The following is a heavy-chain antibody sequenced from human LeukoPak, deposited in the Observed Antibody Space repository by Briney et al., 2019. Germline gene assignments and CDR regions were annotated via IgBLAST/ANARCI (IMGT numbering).Heavy chain of an antibody. CDR2: IYYSGST. V-gene: IGHV4-39*01. CDR1: GASISSTSYY. J-gene: IGHJ5*02. D-gene: IGHD5-24*01. CDR3: ASHIRTDGHNNWFDP. Sequence: SETLSLTCTVSGASISSTSYYWGWIRQPPGKGLEWIGSIYYSGSTYYNPSLKSRVTISVDTSKKQFSLKLSSVTAADTAVYYCASHIRTDGHNNWFDPWGQGTLVTVSS.